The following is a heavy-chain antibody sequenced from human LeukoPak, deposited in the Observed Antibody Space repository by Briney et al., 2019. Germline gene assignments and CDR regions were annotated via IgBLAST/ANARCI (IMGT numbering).Heavy chain of an antibody. Sequence: GASVKVSCKVSGYTLTELSMHWVRQAPGKGLEWMGGFDPEDGETIYAQKFQGRVTMTEDTSTDTAYMELSSLRSEDTAVYYCATVSFYYDSSGYTYYFDYWGQGTLVTVS. D-gene: IGHD3-22*01. J-gene: IGHJ4*02. CDR2: FDPEDGET. CDR1: GYTLTELS. CDR3: ATVSFYYDSSGYTYYFDY. V-gene: IGHV1-24*01.